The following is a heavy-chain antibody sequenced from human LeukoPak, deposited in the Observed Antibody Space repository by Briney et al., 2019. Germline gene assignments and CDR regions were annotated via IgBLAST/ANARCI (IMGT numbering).Heavy chain of an antibody. CDR2: ISYDGSNK. CDR1: GFTFSSYA. D-gene: IGHD3-22*01. CDR3: ARTGYYDSSGYYETNDY. J-gene: IGHJ4*02. Sequence: GGSLRLSCAASGFTFSSYAMHWVRQAPGKGLEWVAVISYDGSNKYYADSVKGRFTISRDNSKNTLYLQMNSLRAEDTAVYYCARTGYYDSSGYYETNDYWGQGTLVTVSS. V-gene: IGHV3-30-3*01.